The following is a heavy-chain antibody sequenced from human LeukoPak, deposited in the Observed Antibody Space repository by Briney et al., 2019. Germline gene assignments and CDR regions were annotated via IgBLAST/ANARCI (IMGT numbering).Heavy chain of an antibody. J-gene: IGHJ4*02. V-gene: IGHV4-39*01. Sequence: SETLSLTCTVSGGSISSSNYYWGWIRQPPGKGLEWIGSICYSGNTYYNPSFKSRVTISADMSKNQFSLKLNSVTAADTAVYYCASLRATAADYWGQGTLVTVSS. CDR1: GGSISSSNYY. D-gene: IGHD2-21*02. CDR3: ASLRATAADY. CDR2: ICYSGNT.